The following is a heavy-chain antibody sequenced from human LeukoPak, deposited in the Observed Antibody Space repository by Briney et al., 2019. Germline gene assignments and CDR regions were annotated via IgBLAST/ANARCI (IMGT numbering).Heavy chain of an antibody. CDR2: MNPNSGNT. D-gene: IGHD4/OR15-4a*01. CDR1: GYTFTSYD. Sequence: ASVKVSCKASGYTFTSYDINWVRQATGQGLEWMGWMNPNSGNTGYAQKFQGRVTMNRNTSISTAYMELSSLRSEDTAVYYCARVGTIMYNWFDPWGQGTLVTVSS. CDR3: ARVGTIMYNWFDP. J-gene: IGHJ5*02. V-gene: IGHV1-8*01.